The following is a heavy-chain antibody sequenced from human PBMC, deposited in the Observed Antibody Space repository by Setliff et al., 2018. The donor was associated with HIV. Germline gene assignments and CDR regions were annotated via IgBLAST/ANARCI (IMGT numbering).Heavy chain of an antibody. D-gene: IGHD2-15*01. J-gene: IGHJ3*02. Sequence: LSLTCTVSGASIHSGSHNWGWIRQPPGKGLEWIATLHYTGTTYYNPSLKSRVTISTDTSKNQFSLKLSSVTAADSAVYYCARRIQLRDSSGRSCWTFDIWGQGTMVTVSS. CDR2: LHYTGTT. CDR3: ARRIQLRDSSGRSCWTFDI. CDR1: GASIHSGSHN. V-gene: IGHV4-39*01.